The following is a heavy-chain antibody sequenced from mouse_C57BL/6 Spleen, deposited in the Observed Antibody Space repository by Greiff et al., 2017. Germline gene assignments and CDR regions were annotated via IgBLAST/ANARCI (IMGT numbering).Heavy chain of an antibody. CDR1: GYTFTSYW. CDR3: ARLYDYDAVDY. D-gene: IGHD1-3*01. Sequence: QVQLKQPGAELVRPGSSVKLSCKASGYTFTSYWMDWVKQRPGQGLEWIGNIYPSDSETHYNQKFKDKATLTVDKSSSTAYMQLSSLTSEDSAVYYCARLYDYDAVDYWGQGTSVTVSS. CDR2: IYPSDSET. V-gene: IGHV1-61*01. J-gene: IGHJ4*01.